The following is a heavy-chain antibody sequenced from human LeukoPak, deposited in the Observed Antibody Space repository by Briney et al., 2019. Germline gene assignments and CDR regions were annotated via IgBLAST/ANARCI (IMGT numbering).Heavy chain of an antibody. V-gene: IGHV1-2*02. D-gene: IGHD3-16*02. Sequence: ASVKVSCKASGYTFTGYYMHWVRQAPGQGLEWMGWINPNSGGTNYAQKFQGRVTMTRDTSISTAYMELSRLRSDDTAVYYCARDGYDYVWGSYRYWVINWFDPWGQGTLDTVSS. CDR1: GYTFTGYY. J-gene: IGHJ5*02. CDR3: ARDGYDYVWGSYRYWVINWFDP. CDR2: INPNSGGT.